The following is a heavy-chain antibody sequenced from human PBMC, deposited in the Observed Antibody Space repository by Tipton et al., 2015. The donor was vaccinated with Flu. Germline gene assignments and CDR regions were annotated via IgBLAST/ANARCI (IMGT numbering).Heavy chain of an antibody. Sequence: TLSLTCAVYGGSFSGYYWSWIRQPPGMGLGWIGEINHSGSTNYNPSFKSRVTISVDTSKNQFSLKLSSVTAADTAVYYCARGGEDSSGYYIDYWGQGTLVTVSS. J-gene: IGHJ4*02. D-gene: IGHD3-22*01. V-gene: IGHV4-34*01. CDR2: INHSGST. CDR1: GGSFSGYY. CDR3: ARGGEDSSGYYIDY.